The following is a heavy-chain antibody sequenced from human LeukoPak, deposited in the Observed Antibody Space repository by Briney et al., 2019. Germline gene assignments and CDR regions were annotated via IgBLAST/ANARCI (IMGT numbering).Heavy chain of an antibody. Sequence: QPGGSLRLSCAASGFTFNGYAMSWVRQAPGKGLKWVATITASGGTKFYADFVKGRFTISRDNSKNTLYLQMNSLRAEDTAVYYCAKDFNSVYWGQGTLVTVSS. CDR3: AKDFNSVY. D-gene: IGHD3-10*01. CDR2: ITASGGTK. V-gene: IGHV3-23*01. CDR1: GFTFNGYA. J-gene: IGHJ4*02.